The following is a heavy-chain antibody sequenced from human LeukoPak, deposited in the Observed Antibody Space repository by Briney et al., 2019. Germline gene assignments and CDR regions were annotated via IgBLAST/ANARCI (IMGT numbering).Heavy chain of an antibody. Sequence: PGGSLRLSCAASGFTFSSYEMNWVRQAPGKGLEWVSYISSSGSTIYYADSVKGRFTISRDNAKNSLYLQMNSLRAEDTAVYYCAKGELAWRGGGGGDYWGQGTLVTVSS. V-gene: IGHV3-48*03. CDR3: AKGELAWRGGGGGDY. CDR1: GFTFSSYE. J-gene: IGHJ4*02. D-gene: IGHD3-16*01. CDR2: ISSSGSTI.